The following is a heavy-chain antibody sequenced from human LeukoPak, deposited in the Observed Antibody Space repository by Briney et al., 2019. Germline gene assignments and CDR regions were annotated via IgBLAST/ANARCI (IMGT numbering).Heavy chain of an antibody. CDR2: ITSSSSYT. J-gene: IGHJ3*02. D-gene: IGHD3-22*01. CDR3: ARDLRLITMIVDHAFDI. V-gene: IGHV3-11*06. CDR1: RLTFTDYF. Sequence: GRSLRLSCAVSRLTFTDYFTGWICPGPGRGVECASDITSSSSYTHYADSVKGRFAISRDNDKTSLYLQMNSLRAEDTPVSFCARDLRLITMIVDHAFDIWGQGTMVTVSS.